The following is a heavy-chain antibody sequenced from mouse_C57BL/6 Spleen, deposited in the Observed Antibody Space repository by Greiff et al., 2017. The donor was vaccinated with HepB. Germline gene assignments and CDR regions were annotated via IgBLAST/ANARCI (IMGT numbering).Heavy chain of an antibody. CDR1: GFTFSSYA. J-gene: IGHJ2*01. Sequence: EVKLVESGGGLVKPGGSLKLSCAASGFTFSSYAMSWVRQTPEKRLEWVATISDGGSYTYYPDNVKGRFTISRDNAKNNLYLQMSHLKSEDTAMYYCARDGDDGYFHWGQGTTLTVSS. V-gene: IGHV5-4*01. CDR3: ARDGDDGYFH. D-gene: IGHD2-3*01. CDR2: ISDGGSYT.